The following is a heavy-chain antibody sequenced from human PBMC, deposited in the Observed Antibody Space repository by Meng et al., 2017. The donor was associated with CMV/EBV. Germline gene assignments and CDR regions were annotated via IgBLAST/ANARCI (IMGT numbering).Heavy chain of an antibody. V-gene: IGHV5-51*01. CDR1: GCSFTSYW. J-gene: IGHJ4*02. Sequence: GESLKISCKGSGCSFTSYWIGWVRQMPGKGLEWMGIIYPGDSDTRYSPSFQGQVTISADKSISTAYLQWSSLKASDTAMYYCARFRGATYYDFWSGYYSPYYFDYWGQGTLVTVSS. CDR3: ARFRGATYYDFWSGYYSPYYFDY. CDR2: IYPGDSDT. D-gene: IGHD3-3*01.